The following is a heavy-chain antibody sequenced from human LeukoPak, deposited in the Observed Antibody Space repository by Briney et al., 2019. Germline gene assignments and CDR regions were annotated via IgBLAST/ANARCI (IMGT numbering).Heavy chain of an antibody. CDR2: INHSGST. J-gene: IGHJ4*02. CDR3: ARGPRIMITFGGVIVIPPYFDY. D-gene: IGHD3-16*02. V-gene: IGHV4-34*01. CDR1: GGSFSGYY. Sequence: SETLSLTCAVYGGSFSGYYWSWIRQPPGKGLEWIGEINHSGSTNYNPSLKSRVTISVDTSKNQFSLKLSSVTAADTAVYYCARGPRIMITFGGVIVIPPYFDYWGQGTLATVSS.